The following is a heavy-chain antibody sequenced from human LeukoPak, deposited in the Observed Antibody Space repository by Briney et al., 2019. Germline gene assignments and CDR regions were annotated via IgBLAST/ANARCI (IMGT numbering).Heavy chain of an antibody. CDR1: GFTFNNYA. J-gene: IGHJ4*02. Sequence: GGSLRLSCAPSGFTFNNYAMHWVRQAPGKGLEWVSLITFDGSAESYADSVKGRFTISRDNSKNMLYLQMDSLRLEDTAVYYCARERRGYTPEYGGQGTLVTVSS. V-gene: IGHV3-30-3*01. D-gene: IGHD5-18*01. CDR2: ITFDGSAE. CDR3: ARERRGYTPEY.